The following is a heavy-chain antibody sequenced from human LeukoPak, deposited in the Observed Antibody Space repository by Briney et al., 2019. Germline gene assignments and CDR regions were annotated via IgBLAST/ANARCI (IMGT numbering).Heavy chain of an antibody. D-gene: IGHD3-3*01. CDR1: GFTFSSYG. Sequence: PGRSLRLSCAASGFTFSSYGMHWVRQAPGKGLEWVAVIWYDGSNKYYADSVKGRFTISRDNSKNTLYLQMNSLRAEDTAVYYCARWYYDFWSGYPSYYFDYWGQGTLVTVSS. V-gene: IGHV3-33*01. CDR3: ARWYYDFWSGYPSYYFDY. CDR2: IWYDGSNK. J-gene: IGHJ4*02.